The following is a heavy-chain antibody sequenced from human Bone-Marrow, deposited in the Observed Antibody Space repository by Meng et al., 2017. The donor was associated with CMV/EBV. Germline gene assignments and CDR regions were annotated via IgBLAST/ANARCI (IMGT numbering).Heavy chain of an antibody. D-gene: IGHD6-6*01. CDR3: ARSSSPQYFDY. V-gene: IGHV3-53*05. Sequence: GESLKISCAASGLTVSGTYMSWVRQAPGKGLEWVSVIFNDGRTYYADSVKGRFTISRDNSKNTLYLQMNSLRAEDTAVYYCARSSSPQYFDYWGQGTLVTVSS. J-gene: IGHJ4*02. CDR2: IFNDGRT. CDR1: GLTVSGTY.